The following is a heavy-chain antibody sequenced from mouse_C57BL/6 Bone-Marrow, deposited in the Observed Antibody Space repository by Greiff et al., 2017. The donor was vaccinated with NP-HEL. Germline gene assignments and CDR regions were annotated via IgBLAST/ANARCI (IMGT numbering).Heavy chain of an antibody. CDR1: GYSITSGYY. D-gene: IGHD2-3*01. CDR3: ARERGHYDGYYLYYFDY. CDR2: ISYDGSN. Sequence: EVHLVESGPGLVKPSQSLSLTCSVTGYSITSGYYWNWIRQFPGNKLEWMGYISYDGSNNYNPSLKNRISITRDTSKNQFFLKLNSVTTEDTATYYCARERGHYDGYYLYYFDYWGQGTTLTVSS. J-gene: IGHJ2*01. V-gene: IGHV3-6*01.